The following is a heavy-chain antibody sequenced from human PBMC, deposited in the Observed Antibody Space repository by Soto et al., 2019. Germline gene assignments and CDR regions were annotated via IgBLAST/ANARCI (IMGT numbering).Heavy chain of an antibody. J-gene: IGHJ4*02. CDR1: GFTFSSYS. CDR3: ARMSMVAFSTTFDY. V-gene: IGHV3-21*01. Sequence: PGGSLRLSCAASGFTFSSYSMNWVRQAPGKGLECVSSISSSSSYIYYADSVKGRFTISRDNAKNSLYLQMNSLRAEDTAVYYCARMSMVAFSTTFDYWGQGTLVTVSS. CDR2: ISSSSSYI. D-gene: IGHD5-12*01.